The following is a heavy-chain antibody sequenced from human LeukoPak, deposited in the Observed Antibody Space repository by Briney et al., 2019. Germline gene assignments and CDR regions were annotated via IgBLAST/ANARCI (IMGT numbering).Heavy chain of an antibody. CDR2: INHSGST. V-gene: IGHV4-34*01. CDR1: GGSFSTYY. J-gene: IGHJ6*03. Sequence: SETLSLTCAVYGGSFSTYYWGWVRQTPGNGLEWIAEINHSGSTNYNPSLKSRVTVSIDTSKNQFSLKLTSVTAADTGIYFCARHGLGRGVYITRQYNYYMDVWGTGTTVTVSS. CDR3: ARHGLGRGVYITRQYNYYMDV. D-gene: IGHD3-10*01.